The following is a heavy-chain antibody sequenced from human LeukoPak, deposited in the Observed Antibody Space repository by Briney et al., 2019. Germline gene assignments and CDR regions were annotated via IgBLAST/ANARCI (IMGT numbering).Heavy chain of an antibody. CDR3: ARGVREGSLDY. CDR2: IYSGGST. CDR1: GFTVSSNY. D-gene: IGHD5-24*01. Sequence: GGYVRLSCAASGFTVSSNYMSWDRQAPGKGLEWVSVIYSGGSTYYADSAKGRFTISRDNSKNTLYLQMKSLRVEDTAVYYCARGVREGSLDYWGQETLVPVSS. J-gene: IGHJ4*02. V-gene: IGHV3-53*01.